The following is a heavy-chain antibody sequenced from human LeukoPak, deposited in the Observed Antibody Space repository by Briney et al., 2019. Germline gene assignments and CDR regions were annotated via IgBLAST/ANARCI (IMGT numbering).Heavy chain of an antibody. CDR3: ARASRYGLNWFDP. D-gene: IGHD3-10*01. CDR2: ISSSGSTM. J-gene: IGHJ5*02. V-gene: IGHV3-11*04. CDR1: GFTFSDYY. Sequence: GGSLRLSCAASGFTFSDYYMSWIRQAPGKGLEWVSYISSSGSTMYYADSVKGRFTISRDNAKNSLYLQMNSLRAEDTAVYYCARASRYGLNWFDPWGQGTLLTVSS.